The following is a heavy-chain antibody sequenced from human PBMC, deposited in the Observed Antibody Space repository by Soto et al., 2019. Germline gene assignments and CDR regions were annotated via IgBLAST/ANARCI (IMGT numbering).Heavy chain of an antibody. CDR3: ARHMRAVASPLGY. Sequence: PSLTCSVSGGSFSNTIYYWAWVRQPPGKGLEWIGSIYYNGNAFYNPSLKSRVTISVDSSKSQFSLKVTSVTAADTAVYYCARHMRAVASPLGYWGQGALVTVSS. V-gene: IGHV4-39*01. CDR2: IYYNGNA. CDR1: GGSFSNTIYY. J-gene: IGHJ4*02. D-gene: IGHD6-19*01.